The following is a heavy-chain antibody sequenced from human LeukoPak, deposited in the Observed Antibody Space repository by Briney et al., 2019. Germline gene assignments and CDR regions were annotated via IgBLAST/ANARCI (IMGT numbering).Heavy chain of an antibody. V-gene: IGHV3-53*01. Sequence: PGGSLRLSCAASGFTVSSNYMSWIRQAPGKGLEWVSVIYAGGSTFYADSVKGRFTISRDNAKNTLCLQMNSLRAEDTAVYYCARDRRSYDSGSYVFDIWGQGTMVTVSA. D-gene: IGHD3-3*01. J-gene: IGHJ3*02. CDR1: GFTVSSNY. CDR2: IYAGGST. CDR3: ARDRRSYDSGSYVFDI.